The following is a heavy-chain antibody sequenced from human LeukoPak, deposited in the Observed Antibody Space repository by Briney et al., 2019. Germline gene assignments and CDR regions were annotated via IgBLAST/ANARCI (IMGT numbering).Heavy chain of an antibody. CDR1: GFTFSSYS. CDR3: ARGGLAAAGIPPDY. D-gene: IGHD6-13*01. J-gene: IGHJ4*02. V-gene: IGHV3-48*01. CDR2: ISSSSSTI. Sequence: GGSLRLSCAASGFTFSSYSMNWVRQAPGKGLEWVSYISSSSSTIYYADSVKGRFTISRDNAKNSLYLQMNSLRAEDTAVYYCARGGLAAAGIPPDYWGQGTLVTVSS.